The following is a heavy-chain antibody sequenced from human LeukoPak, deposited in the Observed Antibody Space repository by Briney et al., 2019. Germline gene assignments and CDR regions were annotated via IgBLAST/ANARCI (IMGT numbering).Heavy chain of an antibody. CDR2: INHSGST. J-gene: IGHJ4*02. V-gene: IGHV4-34*01. D-gene: IGHD2-2*01. CDR1: GGSFSGYY. Sequence: SETLSLTCAVYGGSFSGYYWSWIRQPPGKGLEWIGEINHSGSTNYNPSLKSRVTISADTSKNQFSLKLSSVTAADTAVYYCARGYCSSSSCPDFDYWGQGTLVTVSS. CDR3: ARGYCSSSSCPDFDY.